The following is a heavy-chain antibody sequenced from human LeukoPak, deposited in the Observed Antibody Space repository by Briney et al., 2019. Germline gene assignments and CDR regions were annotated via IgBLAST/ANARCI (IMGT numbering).Heavy chain of an antibody. CDR2: IKQDGSEK. D-gene: IGHD1-20*01. J-gene: IGHJ6*02. Sequence: PGGSLRLSCAASGFTFSSYWMSWVRQAPGKGLEWVANIKQDGSEKYYVDSVKGRFTISRDNAKNSLYLQMNSPRAEDTAVYYCARDPVHNWNYYYYGMDVWGQGTTVTVSS. CDR3: ARDPVHNWNYYYYGMDV. V-gene: IGHV3-7*05. CDR1: GFTFSSYW.